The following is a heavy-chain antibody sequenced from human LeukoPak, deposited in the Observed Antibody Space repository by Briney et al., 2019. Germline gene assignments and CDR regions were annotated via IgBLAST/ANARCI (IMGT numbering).Heavy chain of an antibody. V-gene: IGHV1-2*06. Sequence: ASVKVSCKXSGYTLTGYYMHWVRQAPGQGLEWMGRTSPNTGGTKYSQKFQGRVTLTRGTSISTAYLDLSNLTSDDTAVYYCARDSVLGAKWGQGTLVTVSS. J-gene: IGHJ4*02. CDR3: ARDSVLGAK. CDR1: GYTLTGYY. CDR2: TSPNTGGT. D-gene: IGHD1-26*01.